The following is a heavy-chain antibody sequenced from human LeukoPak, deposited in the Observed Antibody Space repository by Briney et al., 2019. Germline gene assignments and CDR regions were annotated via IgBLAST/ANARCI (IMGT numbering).Heavy chain of an antibody. CDR3: ARDPDEGHYYADY. CDR2: IWYDGSNK. Sequence: SGGSLRLSCAASGFIFSSYGTHWVRQAPGKGLEWVAVIWYDGSNKFYADSVKGRFTVSRDNSKNTLYLQMNSLRAEDTAVYYCARDPDEGHYYADYWGQGTLVTVSS. V-gene: IGHV3-33*01. CDR1: GFIFSSYG. J-gene: IGHJ4*02.